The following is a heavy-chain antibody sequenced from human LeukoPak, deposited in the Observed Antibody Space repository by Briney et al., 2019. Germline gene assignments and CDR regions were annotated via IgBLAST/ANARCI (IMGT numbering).Heavy chain of an antibody. V-gene: IGHV3-23*01. J-gene: IGHJ4*02. CDR1: GFTFSSYA. D-gene: IGHD6-19*01. CDR2: ISGSGGST. CDR3: AKDRSSGWYHYFDY. Sequence: QPGGSLRLSCAASGFTFSSYAMSWVRQAPGKGLEWVSAISGSGGSTYYADSVKGLFTISRDNSKNTLYLQMNSLRAEDTAVYYCAKDRSSGWYHYFDYWGQGTLVTVSS.